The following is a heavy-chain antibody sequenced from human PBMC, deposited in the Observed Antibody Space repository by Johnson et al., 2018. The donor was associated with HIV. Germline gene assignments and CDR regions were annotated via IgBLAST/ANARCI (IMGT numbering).Heavy chain of an antibody. D-gene: IGHD1-26*01. CDR2: IKQDGSEE. CDR3: ARAYSGSYSPRSAFDI. J-gene: IGHJ3*02. Sequence: VQLVESGGGVVQPGTSLRLSCAVSGFSFSRYWMSWVRQAPGKGLEWVANIKQDGSEEYYVDSVKGRFTISRDNAKNSVYVQMNSLRAEDTALYYCARAYSGSYSPRSAFDIWGQGTMVTVSS. V-gene: IGHV3-7*03. CDR1: GFSFSRYW.